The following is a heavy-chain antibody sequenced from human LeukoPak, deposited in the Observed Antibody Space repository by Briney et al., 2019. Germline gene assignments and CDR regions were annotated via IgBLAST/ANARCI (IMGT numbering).Heavy chain of an antibody. J-gene: IGHJ4*02. CDR3: ARRGYSSGWYGTYYFDY. D-gene: IGHD6-13*01. CDR2: IHYSGST. Sequence: SETLSLTCTVSSGFISSLYWSWIRRPPGKGLEWIGFIHYSGSTNYNPSLKSRVTISVDTSKNQFSLKLSSVTAADTAVYYCARRGYSSGWYGTYYFDYWGQGTLVTVSS. V-gene: IGHV4-59*11. CDR1: SGFISSLY.